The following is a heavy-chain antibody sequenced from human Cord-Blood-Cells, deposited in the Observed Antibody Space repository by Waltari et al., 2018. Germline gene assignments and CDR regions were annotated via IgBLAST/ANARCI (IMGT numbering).Heavy chain of an antibody. D-gene: IGHD3-22*01. V-gene: IGHV3-30*04. CDR3: ARAGYDSSGYYFDY. Sequence: QVQLVESGGGVVQPGRSLRLSCAASGFTFSSYAMHWVGQAPGKGLEWVAVISYDGSNKYYADSVKGRFTISRDNSKNTLYLQMNSLRAEDTAVYYCARAGYDSSGYYFDYWGQGTLVTVSS. CDR1: GFTFSSYA. J-gene: IGHJ4*02. CDR2: ISYDGSNK.